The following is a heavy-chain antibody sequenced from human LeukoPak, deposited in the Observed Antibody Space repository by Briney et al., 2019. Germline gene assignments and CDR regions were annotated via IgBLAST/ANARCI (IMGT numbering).Heavy chain of an antibody. CDR2: IIPIFGTA. CDR3: AIEYSSSSVWFDP. D-gene: IGHD6-6*01. Sequence: SVKVSCKASGGTFSSYAISWVRQAPGQGLEWMGGIIPIFGTANYAQKFQGRVTITADKSTSTAYMELSSLRSEDTAVYYCAIEYSSSSVWFDPWGQGTLVTVSS. V-gene: IGHV1-69*06. J-gene: IGHJ5*02. CDR1: GGTFSSYA.